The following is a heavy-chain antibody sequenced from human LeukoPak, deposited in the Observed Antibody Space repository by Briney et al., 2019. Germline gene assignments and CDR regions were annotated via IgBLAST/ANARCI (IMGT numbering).Heavy chain of an antibody. D-gene: IGHD3-9*01. J-gene: IGHJ4*02. CDR1: GFTFSSYA. CDR3: AKAGYFDWLLYY. Sequence: GGSLRLSCAASGFTFSSYAMHWVRQAPGKDLEWVSLISGDGGSTYYADSVKGRFTISRDNSKNSLYLQMNSLRTEDTALYYCAKAGYFDWLLYYWGQGTLVTVSS. V-gene: IGHV3-43*02. CDR2: ISGDGGST.